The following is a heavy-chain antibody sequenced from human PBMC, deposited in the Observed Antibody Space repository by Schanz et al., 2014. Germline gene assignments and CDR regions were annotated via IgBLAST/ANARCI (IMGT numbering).Heavy chain of an antibody. CDR2: ISGSSIHK. V-gene: IGHV3-11*05. CDR3: AKVAPAATYLDS. Sequence: QVYLVESGGDLVKPGGSLRLSCASSGFTFSDYYMAWIRQAPGKGLEWVSHISGSSIHKNYADSVKGRFSISRDNGETSVYLQMNSLSAEDTAVYYCAKVAPAATYLDSWGLGTLVTVSS. J-gene: IGHJ4*02. CDR1: GFTFSDYY. D-gene: IGHD2-2*01.